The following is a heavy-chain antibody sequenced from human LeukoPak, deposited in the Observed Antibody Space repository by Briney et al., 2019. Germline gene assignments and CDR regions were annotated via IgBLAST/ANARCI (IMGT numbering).Heavy chain of an antibody. J-gene: IGHJ6*04. D-gene: IGHD2-2*01. Sequence: SSETLSLTCAVSGGSTSSGSHSWSWIRQPPGTGLECIGFIYHNGSTYHNPSLKSRVTISVDRSKNQFSLRLSSVTAADTAVYYCARLIVVIPKKNDYHYYYGMDVWGKGTTVTVSS. V-gene: IGHV4-30-2*01. CDR1: GGSTSSGSHS. CDR2: IYHNGST. CDR3: ARLIVVIPKKNDYHYYYGMDV.